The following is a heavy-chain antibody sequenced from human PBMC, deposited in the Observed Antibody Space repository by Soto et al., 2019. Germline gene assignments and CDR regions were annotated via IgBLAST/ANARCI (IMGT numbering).Heavy chain of an antibody. CDR1: GGTFSSYA. CDR2: IIRIFGTA. J-gene: IGHJ4*02. V-gene: IGHV1-69*13. Sequence: SVKVSCKASGGTFSSYAISWVRQAPGQGLEWMGGIIRIFGTANYAQKFQGRVTITADESTSTAYMELSSLRSEDTAVYYCARDHYYDSSGYPTRFDYWGQGTLVTVSS. D-gene: IGHD3-22*01. CDR3: ARDHYYDSSGYPTRFDY.